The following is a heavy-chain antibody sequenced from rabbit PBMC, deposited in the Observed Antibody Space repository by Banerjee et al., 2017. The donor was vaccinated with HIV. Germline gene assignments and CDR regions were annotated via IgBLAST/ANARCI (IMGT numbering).Heavy chain of an antibody. D-gene: IGHD4-2*01. V-gene: IGHV1S45*01. CDR2: INTSSGNT. CDR3: ARDFAGVVGWNFGL. J-gene: IGHJ4*01. CDR1: GFSFSNKYV. Sequence: QEQLEESGGDLVKPEGSLTLTCTASGFSFSNKYVMGWVRQAPGKGLEWIACINTSSGNTFYASWAKGRFTISKPSSTTVTLQMTSLTAAATATYFCARDFAGVVGWNFGLWGPGPLVPVS.